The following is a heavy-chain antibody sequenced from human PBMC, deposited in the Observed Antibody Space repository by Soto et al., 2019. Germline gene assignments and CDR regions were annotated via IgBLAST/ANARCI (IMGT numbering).Heavy chain of an antibody. CDR1: GFTFSSYW. J-gene: IGHJ4*02. CDR3: VKDGAMDYSGYDLGYRFDY. V-gene: IGHV3-7*01. Sequence: HPGGSLRLSCAASGFTFSSYWMSWVRQAPGKGLEWVANIKQDGSEKYYVDSVKGRFTISRDNAKNSLYLQMNSLRAEDTAVYYCVKDGAMDYSGYDLGYRFDYWGQGTLVTVSS. CDR2: IKQDGSEK. D-gene: IGHD5-12*01.